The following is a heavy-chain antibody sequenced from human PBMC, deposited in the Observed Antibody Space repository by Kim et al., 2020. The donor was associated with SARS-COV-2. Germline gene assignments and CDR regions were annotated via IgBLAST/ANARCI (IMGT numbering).Heavy chain of an antibody. V-gene: IGHV2-5*02. CDR1: GFSLTTGMG. CDR3: AHTQCGGDCLRDYFYDIDV. CDR2: IYWDNDK. D-gene: IGHD2-21*02. Sequence: SGPTLVNPTQTLTLTCSFSGFSLTTGMGVGWIRQPPGKALEWLAIIYWDNDKRYNPSLTSRLSITKDSSRNHVFLTLTNMYPVDTATYYCAHTQCGGDCLRDYFYDIDVWGPGTTVTVS. J-gene: IGHJ6*02.